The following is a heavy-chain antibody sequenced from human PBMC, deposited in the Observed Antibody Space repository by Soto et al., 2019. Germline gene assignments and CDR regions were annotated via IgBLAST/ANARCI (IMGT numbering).Heavy chain of an antibody. D-gene: IGHD6-19*01. CDR2: IIPIFGTA. CDR1: GGTFSSYA. J-gene: IGHJ6*02. Sequence: QVQLVQSGAEVKKPGSSVKVSCKASGGTFSSYAISWVRQAPGQGLEWMGGIIPIFGTANYAQKFQGRVTITADESTSTAYMELSSLRSEDTAVYYCARDRGPIAVAGHKRDYYYYYGMDVWGQGTTVTVSS. V-gene: IGHV1-69*01. CDR3: ARDRGPIAVAGHKRDYYYYYGMDV.